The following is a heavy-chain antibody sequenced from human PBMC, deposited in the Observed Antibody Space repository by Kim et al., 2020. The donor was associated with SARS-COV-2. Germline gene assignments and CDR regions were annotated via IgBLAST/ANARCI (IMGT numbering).Heavy chain of an antibody. J-gene: IGHJ4*02. D-gene: IGHD4-17*01. CDR3: AKELNCGDYVFDY. Sequence: YSDSGKVRFTVSRDNSKNALYLQMNCRRAEVTAVYYCAKELNCGDYVFDYWGQGTLVTVSS. V-gene: IGHV3-30*02.